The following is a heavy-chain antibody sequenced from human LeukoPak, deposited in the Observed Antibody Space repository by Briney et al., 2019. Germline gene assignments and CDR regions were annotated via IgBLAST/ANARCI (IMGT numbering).Heavy chain of an antibody. CDR3: AKGSSGYFVDL. CDR2: ISNDGGGT. J-gene: IGHJ5*02. V-gene: IGHV3-23*01. Sequence: GGSLRLSCAASGFIFNNNGLIWVRQAPGQGLEWVSSISNDGGGTNYADFVKGRFTISRDNSKNTLFLQMNSLRAEDTALYYCAKGSSGYFVDLWGQGTLVTVSS. D-gene: IGHD3-22*01. CDR1: GFIFNNNG.